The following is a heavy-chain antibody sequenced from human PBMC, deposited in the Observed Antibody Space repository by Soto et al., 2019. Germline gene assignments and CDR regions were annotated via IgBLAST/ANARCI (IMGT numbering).Heavy chain of an antibody. CDR3: ARSADLTGTTSHFDY. Sequence: PGESLKISCKGSGYSFTSYWIGWVRQMPGKGLEWMGIIYPGDSDTRYSPSFQGQVTISADKSISTAYLQWSSLKASDTAMYYCARSADLTGTTSHFDYWGQGTLVTVSS. D-gene: IGHD1-7*01. CDR1: GYSFTSYW. CDR2: IYPGDSDT. J-gene: IGHJ4*02. V-gene: IGHV5-51*01.